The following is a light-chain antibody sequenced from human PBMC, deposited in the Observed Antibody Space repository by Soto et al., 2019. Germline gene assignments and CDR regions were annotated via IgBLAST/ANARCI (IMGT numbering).Light chain of an antibody. CDR1: QSLSGSY. Sequence: EIVLTQSPGTLSLSPGERATLSCRASQSLSGSYLSWYHQKPGQAPRLLIFAASTKATGIPDRFSGSGSGKEFTLTIRRTEPEDFAVYYCPYYCRSPEYTFGQGTRLEIK. CDR2: AAS. V-gene: IGKV3-20*01. J-gene: IGKJ2*01. CDR3: PYYCRSPEYT.